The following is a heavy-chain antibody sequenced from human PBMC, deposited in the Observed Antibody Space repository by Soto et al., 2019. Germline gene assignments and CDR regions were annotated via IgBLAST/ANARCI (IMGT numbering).Heavy chain of an antibody. Sequence: SETLSLTCAVSGGSVSSTNWWSWIRQPPGKGLEWIGYIYYSGSTYYNPSLQSRVTISLDTSKNQFSLKLSSVTAADTAVYYCARRIPTAGLFDYWGHGTLVTVSS. CDR1: GGSVSSTNW. CDR2: IYYSGST. D-gene: IGHD6-13*01. J-gene: IGHJ4*01. V-gene: IGHV4-4*02. CDR3: ARRIPTAGLFDY.